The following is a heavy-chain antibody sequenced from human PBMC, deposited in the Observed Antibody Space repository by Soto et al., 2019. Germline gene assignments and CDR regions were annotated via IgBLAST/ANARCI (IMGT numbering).Heavy chain of an antibody. CDR1: GFTFSSYR. CDR2: IKQDGSEK. CDR3: ARVAHIVVVTAINYFDY. D-gene: IGHD2-21*02. Sequence: GGSLRLSCAASGFTFSSYRMSWVRQAPGKGLEWVANIKQDGSEKYYVDSVKGRFTISRDNAKNSLYLQMNSLRAEDTAVYYCARVAHIVVVTAINYFDYWGQGTLVTVSS. J-gene: IGHJ4*02. V-gene: IGHV3-7*04.